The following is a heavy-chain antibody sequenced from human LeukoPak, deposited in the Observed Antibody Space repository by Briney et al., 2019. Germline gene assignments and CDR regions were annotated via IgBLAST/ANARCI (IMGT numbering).Heavy chain of an antibody. CDR2: IHTNGRT. Sequence: SETLSLTCTVSGDSISSYYWSWIRQTPGKGLEWIGYIHTNGRTNYSPSLKSRVTMSVASSKNQLSLMLSSVTAADTAVYYCTRRAPTSYGHYLDSWGQGTLVTVSS. J-gene: IGHJ4*02. V-gene: IGHV4-4*09. CDR3: TRRAPTSYGHYLDS. CDR1: GDSISSYY. D-gene: IGHD3-10*01.